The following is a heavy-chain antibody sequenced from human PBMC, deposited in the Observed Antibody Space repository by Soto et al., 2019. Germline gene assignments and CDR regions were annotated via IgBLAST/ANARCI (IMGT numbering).Heavy chain of an antibody. CDR3: ARDSGYCSGPSCYDAFDI. D-gene: IGHD2-2*01. CDR2: IFYSGST. V-gene: IGHV4-31*03. Sequence: SETLSLTCTVSGGSVSGGGGYYWSWVRQHPGKGLEWIGYIFYSGSTSYNPSLKSRSTISVDTSEKQFSLKLTSVTAADTAVYYCARDSGYCSGPSCYDAFDIWGQGTMVTVSS. CDR1: GGSVSGGGGYY. J-gene: IGHJ3*02.